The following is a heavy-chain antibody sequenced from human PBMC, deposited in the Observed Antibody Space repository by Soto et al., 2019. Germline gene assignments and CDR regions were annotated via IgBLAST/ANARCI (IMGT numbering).Heavy chain of an antibody. Sequence: QVQLQESGPGLVKPSGTLSLTCAVSSDSVSSSNWWSWVRQPPGKGLEWIGEVFPTGSTNYNPSLMSRVNISVDKSNNHFSLNLSSVTAAATGIYSCARRPTAKLPSTRFEARGQGNMVTVSS. CDR2: VFPTGST. D-gene: IGHD2-15*01. CDR3: ARRPTAKLPSTRFEA. CDR1: SDSVSSSNW. J-gene: IGHJ5*02. V-gene: IGHV4-4*02.